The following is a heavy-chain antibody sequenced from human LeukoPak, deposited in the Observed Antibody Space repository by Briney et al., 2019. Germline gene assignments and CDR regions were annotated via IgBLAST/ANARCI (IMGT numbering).Heavy chain of an antibody. V-gene: IGHV3-53*01. Sequence: GGSLRLSCAASGFTVSSNYMSWVRQAPGKGLEWVSVISSADTTYYADSVKGRFTISRDNSKNTVYLQMNSLRAEDTAMYYCARDPVQWPRKGAFDIWGQGTMVTVSP. CDR2: ISSADTT. CDR3: ARDPVQWPRKGAFDI. CDR1: GFTVSSNY. J-gene: IGHJ3*02. D-gene: IGHD6-19*01.